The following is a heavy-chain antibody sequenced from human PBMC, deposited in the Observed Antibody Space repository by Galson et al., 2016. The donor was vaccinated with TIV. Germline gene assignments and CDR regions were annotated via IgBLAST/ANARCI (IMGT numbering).Heavy chain of an antibody. CDR2: ISYDGTNR. CDR3: VRDRYYDARGYYYYYYGMDV. Sequence: SLRLSCAASGFSFSRNAMHWVRQTPGRGLEWVAVISYDGTNRYYADSVKGRLTVSRDESKNTVYLQMNSLRPEDTAVYYCVRDRYYDARGYYYYYYGMDVWGQGTTVSVS. J-gene: IGHJ6*02. D-gene: IGHD3-16*01. CDR1: GFSFSRNA. V-gene: IGHV3-30*14.